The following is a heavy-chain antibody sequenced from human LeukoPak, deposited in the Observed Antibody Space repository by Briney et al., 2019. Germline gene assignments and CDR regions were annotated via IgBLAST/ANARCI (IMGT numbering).Heavy chain of an antibody. Sequence: SGGSLRLSCAASGFTFSSYAMSGVRQAPGKGLEWVSAISGSGGSTYYADSVKGRFTISRDNSKNTLYLQMNSLRAEDTAVYYCAKIAQLWLQFLDYWGQGTLVTVSS. CDR1: GFTFSSYA. CDR3: AKIAQLWLQFLDY. J-gene: IGHJ4*02. D-gene: IGHD5-18*01. CDR2: ISGSGGST. V-gene: IGHV3-23*01.